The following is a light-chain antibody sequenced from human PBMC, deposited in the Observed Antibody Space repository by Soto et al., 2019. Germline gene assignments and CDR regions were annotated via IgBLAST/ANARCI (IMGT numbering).Light chain of an antibody. CDR3: MPGLPAWT. CDR2: LGS. V-gene: IGKV2-28*01. CDR1: QSLLHSNGYNY. Sequence: DIVMTQSPISLPVTPGEPASISCRSSQSLLHSNGYNYVDWYLQNPGQSPQLLIYLGSNRASGVPDRFRGSGAGTDVTLKRIRVEAEDVGVYYCMPGLPAWTFGQGTKVVLK. J-gene: IGKJ1*01.